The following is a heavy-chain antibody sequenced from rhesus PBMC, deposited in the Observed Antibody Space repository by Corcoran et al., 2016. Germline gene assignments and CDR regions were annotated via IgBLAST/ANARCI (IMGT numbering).Heavy chain of an antibody. D-gene: IGHD5-12*01. Sequence: QVQLQESGPGLVKPLETLSLTCAVSGGSISSNYWSWIRQAPGKGLEWIGYIYGSGSRTNSNPSLKSRVTLSVDTSKNQVSLKLRSVTAADTAVYYCASGSFARFDVWGAGVLVTVSS. CDR1: GGSISSNY. CDR3: ASGSFARFDV. J-gene: IGHJ5-1*01. V-gene: IGHV4S11*01. CDR2: IYGSGSRT.